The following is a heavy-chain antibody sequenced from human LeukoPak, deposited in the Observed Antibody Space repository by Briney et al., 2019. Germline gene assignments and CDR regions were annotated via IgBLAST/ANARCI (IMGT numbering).Heavy chain of an antibody. CDR3: ARLAYRRFDY. Sequence: PSETLSLTCTVSGGSISSYYWSWIRQPPGKGLEWIGYIYYSGSTNYNPSLKSRVTISVDTSKNQFSLKLSSVTAADTAVYYCARLAYRRFDYWGQGTLVTVSS. CDR1: GGSISSYY. V-gene: IGHV4-59*08. D-gene: IGHD3-16*01. CDR2: IYYSGST. J-gene: IGHJ4*02.